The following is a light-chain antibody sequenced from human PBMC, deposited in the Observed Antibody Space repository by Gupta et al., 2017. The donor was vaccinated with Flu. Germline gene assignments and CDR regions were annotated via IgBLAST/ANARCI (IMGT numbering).Light chain of an antibody. V-gene: IGKV1-5*03. J-gene: IGKJ1*01. CDR3: QQYKNSFRT. CDR2: KAS. Sequence: DIQMTQDPSSLYASVGDRVTISCRASQSISDWLAWYQQKPGKAPNLLIYKASKVESGVPSRFSGSGYGTEFALTISIRQPDDFANYYCQQYKNSFRTFGQGTXVEIK. CDR1: QSISDW.